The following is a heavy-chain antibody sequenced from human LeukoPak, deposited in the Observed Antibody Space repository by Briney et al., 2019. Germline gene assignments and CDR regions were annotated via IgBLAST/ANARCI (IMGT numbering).Heavy chain of an antibody. D-gene: IGHD4-23*01. Sequence: PSETLSLTCAVYGGSFSGYYWGWIRQPPGKGLEWIGSIYHSGSTYYNPSLKSRVTISVDTSKNQFSLKLSSVTAADTAVYYCASRTVVTPGYYYYYMDVWGKGTTVTVSS. CDR2: IYHSGST. CDR1: GGSFSGYY. V-gene: IGHV4-38-2*01. J-gene: IGHJ6*03. CDR3: ASRTVVTPGYYYYYMDV.